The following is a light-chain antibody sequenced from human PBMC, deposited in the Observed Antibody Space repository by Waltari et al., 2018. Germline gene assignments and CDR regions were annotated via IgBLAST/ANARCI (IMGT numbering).Light chain of an antibody. V-gene: IGLV2-14*01. CDR3: SSYTSNNIWV. CDR2: DVS. Sequence: QSALTQPASVSGSPGQSITISCPGTSSDVGGYNYVSWYQQHPGKAPKFMIYDVSQRPSGVSNRFSGSKSGNTASLTISGLQAEDEADYYCSSYTSNNIWVFGGGTKLTVL. J-gene: IGLJ3*02. CDR1: SSDVGGYNY.